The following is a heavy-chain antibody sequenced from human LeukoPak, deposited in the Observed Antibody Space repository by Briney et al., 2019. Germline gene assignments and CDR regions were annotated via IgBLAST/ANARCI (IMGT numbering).Heavy chain of an antibody. CDR2: VAKDEVTK. CDR1: GFVFTTFG. D-gene: IGHD3-10*02. Sequence: GGSLRLSCAASGFVFTTFGMHWVRQAPGGRLEWVAFVAKDEVTKYYADSVKGRSTISRDTSKSTLYLETNSLRTEDTAVYYCARSYVLHHFESWGQGTPVTVSS. J-gene: IGHJ5*01. CDR3: ARSYVLHHFES. V-gene: IGHV3-30*02.